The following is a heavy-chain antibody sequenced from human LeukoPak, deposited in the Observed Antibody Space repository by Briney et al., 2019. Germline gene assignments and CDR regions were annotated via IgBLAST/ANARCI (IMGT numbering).Heavy chain of an antibody. CDR1: GYTFTAYY. V-gene: IGHV1-2*02. D-gene: IGHD2-15*01. J-gene: IGHJ4*02. CDR3: AKVSKLGCSGVSCYSAFDY. Sequence: GASVEVSCKASGYTFTAYYIHWVRQAPGQGLEWMGWINPNSGGTDYVQKFQGRVTMTRDTSISTAYMGLNRLTSDDAAVYYCAKVSKLGCSGVSCYSAFDYWGQGSLVTVSS. CDR2: INPNSGGT.